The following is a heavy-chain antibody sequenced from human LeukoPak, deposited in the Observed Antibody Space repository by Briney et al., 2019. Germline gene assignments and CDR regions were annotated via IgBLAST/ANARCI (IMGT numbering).Heavy chain of an antibody. D-gene: IGHD6-13*01. CDR2: IYHSGTI. CDR3: ARGLGRQQLVSPFDY. CDR1: GYSISSGYY. Sequence: PSETLSLTCTVSGYSISSGYYWGRIRQPPGKGLEWLASIYHSGTIYYNPSLKSRVTISVDTSKNQFSLKLTSVTAADTAVYYCARGLGRQQLVSPFDYWGQGTLVTVSS. V-gene: IGHV4-38-2*02. J-gene: IGHJ4*02.